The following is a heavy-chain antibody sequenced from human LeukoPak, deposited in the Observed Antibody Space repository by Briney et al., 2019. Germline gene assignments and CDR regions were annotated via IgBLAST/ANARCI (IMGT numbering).Heavy chain of an antibody. CDR3: ARGRRWLRLQRYYYYYMDV. J-gene: IGHJ6*03. CDR2: INHSGST. D-gene: IGHD5-12*01. Sequence: PSETLSLTCAVYGGSFSGYYWSWIRQPPGKGLEWIGEINHSGSTNYNPCLKSRVTISVDTSKNQFSLKLSSVTAADTAVYYCARGRRWLRLQRYYYYYMDVWGKGTTVTVSS. V-gene: IGHV4-34*01. CDR1: GGSFSGYY.